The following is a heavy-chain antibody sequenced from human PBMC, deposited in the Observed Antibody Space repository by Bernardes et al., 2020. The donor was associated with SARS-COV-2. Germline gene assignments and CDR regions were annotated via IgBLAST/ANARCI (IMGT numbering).Heavy chain of an antibody. CDR2: IIPILGIA. V-gene: IGHV1-69*04. J-gene: IGHJ4*02. Sequence: SVKVSCKASGGTFSSYAISWVRQAPGQGLEWMGRIIPILGIATYAQKFQGRVTITADKSTSTAYMELSSLRSEDTAVYYCARAQLPNYYFDYWGQGTLVTVSS. D-gene: IGHD2-2*01. CDR3: ARAQLPNYYFDY. CDR1: GGTFSSYA.